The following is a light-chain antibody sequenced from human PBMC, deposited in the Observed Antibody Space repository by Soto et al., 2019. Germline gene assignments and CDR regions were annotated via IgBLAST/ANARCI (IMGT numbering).Light chain of an antibody. CDR2: AAS. CDR3: QQTYSIPPLT. J-gene: IGKJ4*01. Sequence: DFQMTQSPSSLSASVGDRVTITCRASQSVTTYLNWYQQRPGKAPNLLIYAASNLQNGVPSRFNGSRSGTDFTLTISGLQPEDSATYFCQQTYSIPPLTFGGGTKVQIK. V-gene: IGKV1-39*01. CDR1: QSVTTY.